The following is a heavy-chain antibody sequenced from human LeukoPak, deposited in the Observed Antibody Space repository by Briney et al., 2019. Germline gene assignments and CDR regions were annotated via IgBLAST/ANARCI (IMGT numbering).Heavy chain of an antibody. Sequence: PGGSLRLSCAASGFTFGSYWMSWVRQAPGKGLEWVANMKQDGSEKYYVDSVKGRFTISRDNAKNSLYLQMNSLRAEDTAVYYCARDSPDVDIVATTPPFDYWGQGTLVTVSS. CDR1: GFTFGSYW. J-gene: IGHJ4*02. CDR2: MKQDGSEK. V-gene: IGHV3-7*01. CDR3: ARDSPDVDIVATTPPFDY. D-gene: IGHD5-12*01.